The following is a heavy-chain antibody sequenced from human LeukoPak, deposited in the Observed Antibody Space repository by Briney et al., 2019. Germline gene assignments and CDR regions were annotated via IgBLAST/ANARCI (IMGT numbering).Heavy chain of an antibody. CDR3: GRDGMGHLPYDW. CDR1: GFNLRNYW. J-gene: IGHJ4*02. CDR2: IDPDGRES. D-gene: IGHD1-14*01. V-gene: IGHV3-74*03. Sequence: GGSLRLSCAASGFNLRNYWMNWVRHAPGRGLVWVAHIDPDGRESKHADFVKGRFTISRNNAKDTLSLQMNSLRVDDTALYYCGRDGMGHLPYDWWGQGTLVTVSS.